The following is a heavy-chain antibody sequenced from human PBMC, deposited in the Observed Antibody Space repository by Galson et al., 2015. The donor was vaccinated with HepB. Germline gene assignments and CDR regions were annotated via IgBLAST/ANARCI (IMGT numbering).Heavy chain of an antibody. Sequence: QSGAEVKHPGDSLRISCKGPADTFTTYSISWVRQMPGKGLEWMGRIDPSDSYTKYSPSFQGHVTLSVDKSISTVYLQWSSLKASDTAIYYCARHDTPHCESWSGCNPGYYYAMDAWGQGTTVTVSS. CDR3: ARHDTPHCESWSGCNPGYYYAMDA. J-gene: IGHJ6*02. CDR2: IDPSDSYT. V-gene: IGHV5-10-1*01. D-gene: IGHD3-3*01. CDR1: ADTFTTYS.